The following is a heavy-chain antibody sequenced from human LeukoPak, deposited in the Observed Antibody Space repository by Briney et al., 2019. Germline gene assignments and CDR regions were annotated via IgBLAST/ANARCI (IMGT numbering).Heavy chain of an antibody. J-gene: IGHJ4*02. D-gene: IGHD2-2*01. CDR1: GFTFSSYA. Sequence: GGSLRLSCAAYGFTFSSYALSWVRQAPGKGLEWVSAISGSGGSTYYTDSVKGRFTISRDNSKNTLYLQMNSLRAEDTAVYYCAKDPSSSTSPNDHYFDYWGQGTLVIVSS. CDR3: AKDPSSSTSPNDHYFDY. CDR2: ISGSGGST. V-gene: IGHV3-23*01.